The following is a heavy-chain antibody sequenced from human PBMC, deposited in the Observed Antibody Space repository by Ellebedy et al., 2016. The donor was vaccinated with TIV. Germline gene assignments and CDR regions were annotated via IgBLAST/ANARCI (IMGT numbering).Heavy chain of an antibody. CDR3: AREPALTVTTLTGADY. CDR2: IYYSGST. D-gene: IGHD4-17*01. J-gene: IGHJ4*02. CDR1: GGSISSSSYY. Sequence: MPGGSLRLSCTVSGGSISSSSYYWGWIRQPPGKGLEWIGRIYYSGSTYYNPSLKSRVTISVDTSKNQFSLKLSSVTAADTAVYYCAREPALTVTTLTGADYWGQGTLVTVSS. V-gene: IGHV4-39*01.